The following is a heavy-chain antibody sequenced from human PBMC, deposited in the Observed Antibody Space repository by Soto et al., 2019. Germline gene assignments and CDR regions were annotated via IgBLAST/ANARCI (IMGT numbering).Heavy chain of an antibody. CDR1: GFTFSSHN. V-gene: IGHV3-48*01. D-gene: IGHD2-2*01. J-gene: IGHJ4*02. CDR2: ISSSSRTI. Sequence: PGGSLRLSCAASGFTFSSHNMNWVRQAPGKGLEWVSHISSSSRTIYYAESVKGRFTISRDNAKNSLYLQMNSLRAEDTAVYYCARDPRYCSSATCYGFEYWGRGTLVTVSS. CDR3: ARDPRYCSSATCYGFEY.